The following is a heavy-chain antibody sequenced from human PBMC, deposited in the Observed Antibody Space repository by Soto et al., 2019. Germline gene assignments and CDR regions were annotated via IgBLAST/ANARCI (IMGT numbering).Heavy chain of an antibody. Sequence: GGSLRLSCAASGFTFSSYGIHWVRQAPGKGLEWVAVIWFDGSKKYYSDSVKGRFTISRDNSKNTLYLQMNSLRAEDTAVYYCARGSSSDWSFYFDYWGEGTLVTVPS. CDR2: IWFDGSKK. CDR3: ARGSSSDWSFYFDY. CDR1: GFTFSSYG. D-gene: IGHD6-19*01. J-gene: IGHJ4*02. V-gene: IGHV3-33*01.